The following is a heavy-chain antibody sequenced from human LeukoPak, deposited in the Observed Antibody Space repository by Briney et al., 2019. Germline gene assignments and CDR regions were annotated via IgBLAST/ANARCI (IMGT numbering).Heavy chain of an antibody. D-gene: IGHD6-19*01. Sequence: PGGSLRLSCAASGFTFSTYGMHWVRQAPGKGLEWVAFIRYDGSNKYHADSVKGRFTISRDNSKNTLYLQMNSLRAEDTAVYYCAHNQRPGYSSGWPHFWGQGTLVTVSS. CDR3: AHNQRPGYSSGWPHF. J-gene: IGHJ4*02. CDR1: GFTFSTYG. CDR2: IRYDGSNK. V-gene: IGHV3-30*02.